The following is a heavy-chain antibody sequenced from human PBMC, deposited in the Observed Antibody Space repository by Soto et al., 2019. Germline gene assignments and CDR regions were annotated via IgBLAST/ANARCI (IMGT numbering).Heavy chain of an antibody. D-gene: IGHD4-17*01. Sequence: ASVKVSCKASGYTFTSYGISWVRQAPGQGLEWMGWISAYNGNTNYAQKLQGRVTMTTDTSTSTAYMELRSLRSEDTAVYYCASRHDYGDYWAFDIWGQGTMVTVSS. CDR3: ASRHDYGDYWAFDI. CDR2: ISAYNGNT. V-gene: IGHV1-18*01. CDR1: GYTFTSYG. J-gene: IGHJ3*02.